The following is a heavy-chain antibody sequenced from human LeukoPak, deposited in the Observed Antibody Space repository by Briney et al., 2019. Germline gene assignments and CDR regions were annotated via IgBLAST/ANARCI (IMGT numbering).Heavy chain of an antibody. J-gene: IGHJ4*02. Sequence: SETLSLTCTVSGGSISSSSYYWGWIRQPPGKGLEWIGSIYYSGSTSYNPSLKSRVTISVDTSKNQFSLKLSSVTAADTAVYYCARGAAFWSGYYGYWGQGTLVTVSS. CDR3: ARGAAFWSGYYGY. CDR1: GGSISSSSYY. V-gene: IGHV4-39*07. D-gene: IGHD3-3*01. CDR2: IYYSGST.